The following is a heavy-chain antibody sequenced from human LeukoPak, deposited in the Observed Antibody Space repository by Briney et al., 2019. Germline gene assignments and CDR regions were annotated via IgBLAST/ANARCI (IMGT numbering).Heavy chain of an antibody. CDR3: AKALYSGTYSSPFDH. D-gene: IGHD1-26*01. CDR1: GFTFSNYG. J-gene: IGHJ4*02. V-gene: IGHV3-23*01. CDR2: ISGSGGST. Sequence: GGSLRLSCAASGFTFSNYGMSWVRQAPGKGLEWVSAISGSGGSTYYADSVKGRFTISRDNSKNTLYLQMNSLRAEDTAVYYCAKALYSGTYSSPFDHWGQGTLVTVSS.